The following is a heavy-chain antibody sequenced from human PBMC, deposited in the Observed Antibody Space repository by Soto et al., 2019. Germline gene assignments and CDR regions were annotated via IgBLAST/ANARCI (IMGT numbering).Heavy chain of an antibody. CDR2: IYYTGRT. V-gene: IGHV4-59*11. Sequence: QVQLQESGPGLVRPSETLSLTCTVSGGSISSHYWTWIRQPPGKGLEWIGYIYYTGRTNYNPSLKSRVAISVDTSKNQFSLKLNSVTAADTAVYFCARDLSGMVYWGQGILVTVSS. D-gene: IGHD3-10*01. CDR1: GGSISSHY. J-gene: IGHJ4*02. CDR3: ARDLSGMVY.